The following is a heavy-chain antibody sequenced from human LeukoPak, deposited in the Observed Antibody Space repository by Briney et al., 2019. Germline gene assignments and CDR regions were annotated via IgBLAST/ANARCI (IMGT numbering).Heavy chain of an antibody. J-gene: IGHJ3*02. V-gene: IGHV4-59*01. CDR2: IYYSGST. Sequence: SETLSLTCTVSGGSISSYYWSWIRQPPGKGLEWIGYIYYSGSTNYNPSLKSRVTISVGTSKNQFSLKLSSVTAADTAVYYCARGPVVGATAGAFDIWGQGTMVTVSS. CDR3: ARGPVVGATAGAFDI. D-gene: IGHD1-26*01. CDR1: GGSISSYY.